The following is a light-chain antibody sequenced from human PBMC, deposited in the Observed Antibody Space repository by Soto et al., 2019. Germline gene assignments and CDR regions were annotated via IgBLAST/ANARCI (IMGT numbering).Light chain of an antibody. Sequence: QSVLTQPPSVSAAPGQKVTISCSGSSSNIGNNYVSWYQQLPGTAPKLLIYDNNKRPSGIPDRFSGSKSATSASLAITGLQTEDEADYYCQSYDSYLTVVFGGGTKVTVL. CDR3: QSYDSYLTVV. CDR2: DNN. CDR1: SSNIGNNY. V-gene: IGLV1-51*01. J-gene: IGLJ3*02.